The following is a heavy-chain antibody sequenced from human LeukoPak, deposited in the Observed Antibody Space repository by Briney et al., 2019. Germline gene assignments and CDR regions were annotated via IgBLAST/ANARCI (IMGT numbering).Heavy chain of an antibody. CDR2: TYYRSKWYY. CDR3: AREPSGHSGSFDS. Sequence: SQTLSLTCAISGDSVSSNDAACNWIRQSPSRGLEWLGRTYYRSKWYYDYAVSVKSRITINPDTSKNQFSLQLNSVTPDDTAVFYCAREPSGHSGSFDSWGQGTLVTVSS. CDR1: GDSVSSNDAA. J-gene: IGHJ4*02. D-gene: IGHD4-23*01. V-gene: IGHV6-1*01.